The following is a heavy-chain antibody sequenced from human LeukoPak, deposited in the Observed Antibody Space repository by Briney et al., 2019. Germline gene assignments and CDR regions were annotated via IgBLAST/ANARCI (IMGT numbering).Heavy chain of an antibody. Sequence: PGGSLRLSCAASGFTFTSYSMNWVRQAPGRGLEWVSSISSSSTYIYYADSVKGRFTISRDNAKNSLYLQMNSLRAGDTAVYYCGREEGSSGWHLDYWGQGNLVTVSS. CDR3: GREEGSSGWHLDY. V-gene: IGHV3-21*01. D-gene: IGHD6-19*01. CDR1: GFTFTSYS. J-gene: IGHJ4*02. CDR2: ISSSSTYI.